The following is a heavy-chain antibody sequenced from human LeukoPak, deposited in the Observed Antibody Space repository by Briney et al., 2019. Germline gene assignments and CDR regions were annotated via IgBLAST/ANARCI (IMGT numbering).Heavy chain of an antibody. Sequence: PGGSLRLSCAASGFTFSNYWMSWVRQAPGKGLEWVAAIKEDGSDKYYVDSVKGRFTISRDNAKSSLFLQMNSLRAEDTAVYYCARDTYRFDDYWGQGTLVTVSS. CDR1: GFTFSNYW. CDR3: ARDTYRFDDY. CDR2: IKEDGSDK. J-gene: IGHJ4*02. V-gene: IGHV3-7*01.